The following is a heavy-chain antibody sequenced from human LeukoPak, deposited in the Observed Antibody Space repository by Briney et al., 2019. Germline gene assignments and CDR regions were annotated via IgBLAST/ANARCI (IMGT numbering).Heavy chain of an antibody. J-gene: IGHJ4*02. CDR1: GYTFTGYY. V-gene: IGHV1-2*02. CDR3: ARFSMATIIRPDY. D-gene: IGHD5-24*01. CDR2: INPNSGGT. Sequence: GASVKVSCKASGYTFTGYYMHWVRQAPGQGLEWMGWINPNSGGTNYAQKFQGRVTMTRDTSISTAYMELSRLRSDDTAVYYCARFSMATIIRPDYWGQGTLVTVSS.